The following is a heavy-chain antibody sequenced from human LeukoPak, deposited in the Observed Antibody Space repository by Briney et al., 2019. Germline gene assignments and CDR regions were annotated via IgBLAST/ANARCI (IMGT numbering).Heavy chain of an antibody. V-gene: IGHV3-23*01. CDR2: ISGSGGST. CDR3: ARVGNSWNWGGY. D-gene: IGHD1-1*01. CDR1: KFTFNTYI. J-gene: IGHJ4*02. Sequence: PGGSLRLSCAASKFTFNTYIMNWVRQAPGKGLEWVSAISGSGGSTYYADSVKGRFTISRDNSKNKLYLQMNSLRAEDTAVYYCARVGNSWNWGGYWGQGTLVTVSS.